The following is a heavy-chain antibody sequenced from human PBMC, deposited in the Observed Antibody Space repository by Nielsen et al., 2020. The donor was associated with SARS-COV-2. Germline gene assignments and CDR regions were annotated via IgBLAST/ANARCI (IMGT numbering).Heavy chain of an antibody. Sequence: GESLKISCKASGYTFTSYCIGWVRQMPGKGLEWMGIIYPGHSDTRYSPSFQGQVTISADKSISTAYLQWSSLKASDTAMYYCARLLPVASLFDYWGQGTLVTVSS. V-gene: IGHV5-51*01. CDR2: IYPGHSDT. D-gene: IGHD6-19*01. CDR1: GYTFTSYC. CDR3: ARLLPVASLFDY. J-gene: IGHJ4*02.